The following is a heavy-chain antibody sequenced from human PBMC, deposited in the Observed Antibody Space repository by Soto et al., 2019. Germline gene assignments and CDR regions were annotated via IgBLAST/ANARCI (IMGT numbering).Heavy chain of an antibody. CDR3: ARAYDTSGYPYFDY. V-gene: IGHV3-23*01. J-gene: IGHJ4*02. Sequence: GGSLRLSCAASGFTFSRYAMSWVRQAPGKGLEWVSTVTGGGHTTYNADSVNGRFTISRDNSKNTLYLQMNSLGAEDTAVYYCARAYDTSGYPYFDYWGKGTLVTVSS. CDR1: GFTFSRYA. CDR2: VTGGGHTT. D-gene: IGHD3-22*01.